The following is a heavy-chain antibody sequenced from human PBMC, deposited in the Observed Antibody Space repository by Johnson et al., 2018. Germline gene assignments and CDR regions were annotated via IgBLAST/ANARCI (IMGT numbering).Heavy chain of an antibody. D-gene: IGHD6-19*01. J-gene: IGHJ4*02. V-gene: IGHV3-7*04. Sequence: VQLVESGGGLVQPGGSLRLSCAASGFTFSDFWMSWVRQAPGKGLEWVVNMNQDGSEKYYMDSVKGRFTTSRDNAKTSLSLQMNSLRAEDTAIYYCVRALGYSSGWYGDYWGQGTLVTVSS. CDR2: MNQDGSEK. CDR1: GFTFSDFW. CDR3: VRALGYSSGWYGDY.